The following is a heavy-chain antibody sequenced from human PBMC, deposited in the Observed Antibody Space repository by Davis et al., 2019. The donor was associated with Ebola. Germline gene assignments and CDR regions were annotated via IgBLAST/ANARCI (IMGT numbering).Heavy chain of an antibody. V-gene: IGHV3-74*01. J-gene: IGHJ4*02. D-gene: IGHD4-17*01. CDR1: GFTFSSNW. Sequence: PAGSLRLSCAASGFTFSSNWMHWVRQAPGKGLVWVSRTNSDGSITSYADSVKGRFTISRDNAKSTLYLQMNSLTAEDTAVYYCVRTTYGAPEYWGQGTLVTVSS. CDR3: VRTTYGAPEY. CDR2: TNSDGSIT.